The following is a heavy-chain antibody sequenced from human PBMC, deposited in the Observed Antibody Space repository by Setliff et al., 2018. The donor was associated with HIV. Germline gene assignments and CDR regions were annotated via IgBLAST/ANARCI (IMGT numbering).Heavy chain of an antibody. J-gene: IGHJ4*02. Sequence: ASVKVSCKASGYLFTGYYMHWVRQAPGHGLEWMGWINVNSGGTKYAQKFQGRVTMTRDTSISTAYMEVSSLRSDDTAVYYCAREGSPIYYFDYWSQGPLVTVSS. CDR1: GYLFTGYY. D-gene: IGHD3-10*01. V-gene: IGHV1-2*02. CDR3: AREGSPIYYFDY. CDR2: INVNSGGT.